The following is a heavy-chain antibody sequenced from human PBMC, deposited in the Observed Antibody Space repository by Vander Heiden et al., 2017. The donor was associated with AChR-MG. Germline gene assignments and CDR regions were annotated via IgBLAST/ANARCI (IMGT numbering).Heavy chain of an antibody. V-gene: IGHV1-58*01. CDR1: GFPFTSSA. CDR3: AADTAIVVPAAIFDY. D-gene: IGHD2-2*01. J-gene: IGHJ4*02. CDR2: IVVGSGNT. Sequence: QMQLVQSGPDVKQPGTSAKVSCKASGFPFTSSAVQWVRQARGQRLEWIGWIVVGSGNTNYAQKFQERVTITRDMSTSTAYMELSSLRSEDTAVYYCAADTAIVVPAAIFDYWGQGTLVTVSS.